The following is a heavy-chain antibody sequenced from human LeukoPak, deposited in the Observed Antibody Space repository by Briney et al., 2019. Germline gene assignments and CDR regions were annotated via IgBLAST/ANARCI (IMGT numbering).Heavy chain of an antibody. Sequence: PSETLSLTCTVSGGSISSYYWSWIWQPPGKGLEWIGYIYYSGSTNYNPSLKSRVTISVDTSENQFSLKLRSVTAADTAVYFCARQSPYGMDVWGQGTTVTVSS. CDR3: ARQSPYGMDV. J-gene: IGHJ6*02. CDR1: GGSISSYY. CDR2: IYYSGST. V-gene: IGHV4-59*08.